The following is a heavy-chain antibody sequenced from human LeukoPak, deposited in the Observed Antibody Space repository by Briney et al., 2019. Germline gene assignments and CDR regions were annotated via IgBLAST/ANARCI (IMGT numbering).Heavy chain of an antibody. V-gene: IGHV1-18*01. CDR3: ARESQIVVVVAATPSWFDP. J-gene: IGHJ5*02. CDR2: ISAYNGNT. Sequence: GASVKVSCKASGYTFTSYGISWVRQAPGQGLEWMGWISAYNGNTNYAQKFQGRVTITADKSTSTAYMELSSLRSEDTAVYYCARESQIVVVVAATPSWFDPWGQGTLVTVSS. CDR1: GYTFTSYG. D-gene: IGHD2-15*01.